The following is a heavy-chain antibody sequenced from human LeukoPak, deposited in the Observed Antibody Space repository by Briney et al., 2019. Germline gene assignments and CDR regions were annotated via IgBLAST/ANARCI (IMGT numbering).Heavy chain of an antibody. CDR2: IYSGGST. CDR1: GFTVSSNY. J-gene: IGHJ4*02. CDR3: ARGRPGGYFDY. D-gene: IGHD1-26*01. Sequence: GGSLRLSCAASGFTVSSNYMSWVRQAPGKGPEWVSVIYSGGSTYYADSVKGRFTISRDNSKNTLYLQMNSLRAEDTAAYYCARGRPGGYFDYWGQGTLVTVSS. V-gene: IGHV3-66*01.